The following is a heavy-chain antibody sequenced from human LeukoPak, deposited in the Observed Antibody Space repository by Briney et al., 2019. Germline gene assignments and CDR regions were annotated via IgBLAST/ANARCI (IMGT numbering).Heavy chain of an antibody. D-gene: IGHD1-26*01. CDR3: AKRNSGNYFDD. CDR2: IWYDGSNK. CDR1: GFTFRVYA. J-gene: IGHJ4*02. Sequence: GGSLRLSCAASGFTFRVYAMHWVRQAPGKGLEWVAVIWYDGSNKYYADSVKGRFTLSRDNSKNTLYLQMNSLRAEDTAVYYCAKRNSGNYFDDWGQGSLVTVSS. V-gene: IGHV3-33*06.